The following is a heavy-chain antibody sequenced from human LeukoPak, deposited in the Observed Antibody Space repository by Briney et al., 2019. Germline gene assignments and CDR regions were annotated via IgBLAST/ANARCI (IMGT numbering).Heavy chain of an antibody. V-gene: IGHV3-49*04. Sequence: PGGSLRLSCTASGFTFSDYAMSWVRQAPGKGLEWLGFIRSKTFGGTSEYAASVKGRFTISRDDSKSIAYLQMNSLKTEDTAVYYCSRDLVAAAASNYYNYGMDVWGQGTTVTVSS. CDR3: SRDLVAAAASNYYNYGMDV. CDR2: IRSKTFGGTS. D-gene: IGHD6-13*01. CDR1: GFTFSDYA. J-gene: IGHJ6*02.